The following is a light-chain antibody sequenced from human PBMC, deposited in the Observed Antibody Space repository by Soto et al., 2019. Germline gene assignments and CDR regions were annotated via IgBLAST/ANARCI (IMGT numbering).Light chain of an antibody. Sequence: DIQMTQSPSTLSASVGDRVTITCRASQSISNWLAWYQQKPGKAPNLLIYDASSLESGVPSRFSGSGSGTEFTLTISSLQPDDFATYYCQQYNSYSPMTFGQGTKVEIK. J-gene: IGKJ1*01. V-gene: IGKV1-5*01. CDR1: QSISNW. CDR3: QQYNSYSPMT. CDR2: DAS.